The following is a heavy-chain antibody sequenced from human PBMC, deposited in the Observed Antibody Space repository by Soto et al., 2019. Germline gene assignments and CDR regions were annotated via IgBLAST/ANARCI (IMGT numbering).Heavy chain of an antibody. D-gene: IGHD6-6*01. V-gene: IGHV4-4*07. J-gene: IGHJ5*02. CDR2: IYTSGST. Sequence: LTCTVSGGSISSYYWSWIRQPAGKGLEWIGRIYTSGSTNYNPSLKSRVTMSVDTSKNQFSLKLSSVTAADTAVYYCARDLAARRGDWFDPWGQGTLVTVSS. CDR1: GGSISSYY. CDR3: ARDLAARRGDWFDP.